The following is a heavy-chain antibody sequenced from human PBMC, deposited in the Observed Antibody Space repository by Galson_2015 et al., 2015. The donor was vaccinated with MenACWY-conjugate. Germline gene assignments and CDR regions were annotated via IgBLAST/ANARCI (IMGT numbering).Heavy chain of an antibody. V-gene: IGHV1-18*01. D-gene: IGHD5-24*01. J-gene: IGHJ4*02. CDR2: ISAYNGNT. CDR1: GYTFTSYG. Sequence: SVKVSCKASGYTFTSYGISWVRQAPGQGLEWMGWISAYNGNTNYAQKLQGRVTMTTDTSTSTAYMELRSLRSDDTAVYYCARGFDRSDWGYTKDFDYWGQGTLVTVSS. CDR3: ARGFDRSDWGYTKDFDY.